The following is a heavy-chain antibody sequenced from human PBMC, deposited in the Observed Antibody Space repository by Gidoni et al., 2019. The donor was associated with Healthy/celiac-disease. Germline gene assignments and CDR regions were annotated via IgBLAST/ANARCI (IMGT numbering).Heavy chain of an antibody. Sequence: QVQLQQWGAGLLKPSETLSLTCAVYGGSFSGYYWSWIRQPPGKGLEWIGEINHSGSTNYNPSLKSRVTISVDTSKNQFSLKLSSVTAADTAVYYCARGDCSGGSCYGQLDYWGQGTLVTVSS. J-gene: IGHJ4*02. CDR1: GGSFSGYY. V-gene: IGHV4-34*01. CDR2: INHSGST. D-gene: IGHD2-15*01. CDR3: ARGDCSGGSCYGQLDY.